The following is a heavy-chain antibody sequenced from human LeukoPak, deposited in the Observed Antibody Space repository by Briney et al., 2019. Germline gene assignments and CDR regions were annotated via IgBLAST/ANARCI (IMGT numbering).Heavy chain of an antibody. CDR2: ISDNEGST. V-gene: IGHV3-23*01. J-gene: IGHJ1*01. D-gene: IGHD5-18*01. CDR3: ARHDSFIPY. Sequence: GGSLSPSCAASGFTFNYYAMSWVRQAPGKGLEWVSGISDNEGSTYYTDSVKRRFTISRDNTKNTVYLQMNNLRPDDTAVYFCARHDSFIPYWGQGTLVTVSS. CDR1: GFTFNYYA.